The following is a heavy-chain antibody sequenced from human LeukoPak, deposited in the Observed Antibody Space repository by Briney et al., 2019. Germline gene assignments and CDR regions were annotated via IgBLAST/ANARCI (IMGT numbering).Heavy chain of an antibody. J-gene: IGHJ4*02. V-gene: IGHV3-9*01. Sequence: GRSLRLSCAASGFTFDDYAMHWVRQAPGKGLEWASGISWNSGSIGYADSVKGRFTISRDNAKNSLYLQMNSLRAEDTALYYCACYDILTGHSRWGQGTLVTVSS. CDR1: GFTFDDYA. CDR3: ACYDILTGHSR. D-gene: IGHD3-9*01. CDR2: ISWNSGSI.